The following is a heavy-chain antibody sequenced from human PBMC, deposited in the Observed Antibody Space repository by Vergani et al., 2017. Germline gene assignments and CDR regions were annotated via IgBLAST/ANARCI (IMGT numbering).Heavy chain of an antibody. V-gene: IGHV3-30*02. CDR2: IQYDGSDI. Sequence: QVQLVESGGGVVQPGGSLRLSCVASGFSVSNSGMHWVRQTPGKGLEWVAFIQYDGSDIFYADFVEGRFTISRDNSKNSLYLQMRSLRFDDTAVYYCANSVIAGNVGVAYFGMVVWGRGTTVTVSS. CDR3: ANSVIAGNVGVAYFGMVV. J-gene: IGHJ6*02. D-gene: IGHD2/OR15-2a*01. CDR1: GFSVSNSG.